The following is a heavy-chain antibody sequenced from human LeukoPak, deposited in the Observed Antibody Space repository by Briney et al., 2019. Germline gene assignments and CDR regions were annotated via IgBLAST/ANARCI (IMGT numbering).Heavy chain of an antibody. CDR2: IASNSRYT. D-gene: IGHD6-19*01. V-gene: IGHV3-21*01. CDR3: TKVRTFAVAGTFDY. J-gene: IGHJ4*02. CDR1: GFTFRDYT. Sequence: KPGGSLRLSCAASGFTFRDYTMNWVRQAPGKGLEWVSSIASNSRYTYYADSVKGRFTVSRDNAKNSLYLQMSSLRVGDTAVYYCTKVRTFAVAGTFDYWGQGSLVTVSS.